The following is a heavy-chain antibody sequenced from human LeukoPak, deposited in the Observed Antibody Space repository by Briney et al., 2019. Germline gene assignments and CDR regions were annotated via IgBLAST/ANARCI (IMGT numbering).Heavy chain of an antibody. J-gene: IGHJ4*02. V-gene: IGHV1-46*01. CDR1: GYTFTSYY. D-gene: IGHD3-10*01. CDR3: ARDGEPTFNILWFGELLYYFDY. Sequence: ASVKVSCKASGYTFTSYYMHWVRQAPGQGLEWMGIINPSGGSTSYAQRFQGRVTMTRDTSTSTVYMELSSLRSEDTAVYYCARDGEPTFNILWFGELLYYFDYWGQGTLVTVSS. CDR2: INPSGGST.